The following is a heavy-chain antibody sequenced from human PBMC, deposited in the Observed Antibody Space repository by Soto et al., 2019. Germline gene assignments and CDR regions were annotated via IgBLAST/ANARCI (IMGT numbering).Heavy chain of an antibody. V-gene: IGHV4-31*03. CDR3: ARDHRGIAARSYYYYGMDV. Sequence: LSLTCTVSGGSISSGGYYWSWIRQHPGKGLEWIGYIYYSGSTYYNPSLKSRVTISVDTSKNQFSLKLSSVTAADTAVYYCARDHRGIAARSYYYYGMDVWGQGTTVTVSS. D-gene: IGHD6-6*01. CDR2: IYYSGST. CDR1: GGSISSGGYY. J-gene: IGHJ6*02.